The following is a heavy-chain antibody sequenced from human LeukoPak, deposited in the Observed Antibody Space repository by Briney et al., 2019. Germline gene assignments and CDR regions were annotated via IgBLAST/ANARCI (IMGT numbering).Heavy chain of an antibody. V-gene: IGHV3-15*01. J-gene: IGHJ4*02. CDR3: TTETNNWNDRDY. CDR2: IKSKTDGGTT. CDR1: GFTFSNAW. D-gene: IGHD1-20*01. Sequence: IPGGSLRLSCAASGFTFSNAWMSWVRQAPGKGLEWVGRIKSKTDGGTTDYAAPVKGRFTISRDDSKNTLYLQMNSLKTEGTAVYYCTTETNNWNDRDYWGQGTLVTVSS.